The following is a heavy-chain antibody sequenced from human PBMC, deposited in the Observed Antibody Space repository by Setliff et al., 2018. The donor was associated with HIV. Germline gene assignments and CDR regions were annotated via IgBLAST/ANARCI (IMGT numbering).Heavy chain of an antibody. Sequence: SVKVSCKASGGRFSSYAMSWVRQAPGQGLEWMGGIIPVFGSANYAQKFQGRVTITADGSTRTVYMVLSSLRSEDTAVYYCAKDRGRGNWLDPWGQGTLVTVSS. D-gene: IGHD3-16*01. CDR2: IIPVFGSA. CDR3: AKDRGRGNWLDP. V-gene: IGHV1-69*13. J-gene: IGHJ5*02. CDR1: GGRFSSYA.